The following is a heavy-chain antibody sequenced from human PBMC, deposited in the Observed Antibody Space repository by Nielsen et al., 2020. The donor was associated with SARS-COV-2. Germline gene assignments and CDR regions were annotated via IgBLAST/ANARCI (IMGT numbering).Heavy chain of an antibody. CDR3: VTTEGTVDTAMIGGFAH. CDR1: GFAFSTYW. J-gene: IGHJ4*02. CDR2: INSDGRGT. V-gene: IGHV3-74*01. Sequence: GESLKISCAASGFAFSTYWMHWVRQVPGRGLVWVSRINSDGRGTSYADSVKGRFTISRDNARNTLYLQINSLRAEDMAVYYCVTTEGTVDTAMIGGFAHWGQGTQVTVSS. D-gene: IGHD5-18*01.